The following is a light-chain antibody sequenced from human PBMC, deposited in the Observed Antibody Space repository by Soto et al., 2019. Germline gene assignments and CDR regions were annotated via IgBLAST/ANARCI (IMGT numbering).Light chain of an antibody. CDR2: DVS. Sequence: QSVLTQPRSVSGSPGQSVTISCTGTSSDVGGYNYVSWYQQYPGKAPKLMIYDVSKRPSGVPDRFSGSKSGNTASLTISGLQAEDEADYYCCSYAGSYTHVVFGGGTKLTVL. CDR3: CSYAGSYTHVV. V-gene: IGLV2-11*01. J-gene: IGLJ2*01. CDR1: SSDVGGYNY.